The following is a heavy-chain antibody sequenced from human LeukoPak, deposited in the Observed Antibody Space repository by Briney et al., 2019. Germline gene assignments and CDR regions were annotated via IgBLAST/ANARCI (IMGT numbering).Heavy chain of an antibody. J-gene: IGHJ4*02. CDR3: AKGRATLYYYDSSGYYQPLDY. V-gene: IGHV3-9*01. CDR1: GFTFDDFA. D-gene: IGHD3-22*01. CDR2: ISWNSGSI. Sequence: PGRSLRLSCAASGFTFDDFAIHWVRQAPGRGLEWVSSISWNSGSIGYADSVKGRFTISRDNAKNSLYLQMNSLRAEDTALYYCAKGRATLYYYDSSGYYQPLDYWGQGTLVTVSS.